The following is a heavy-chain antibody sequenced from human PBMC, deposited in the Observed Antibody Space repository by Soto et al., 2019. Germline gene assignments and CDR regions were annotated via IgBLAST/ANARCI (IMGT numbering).Heavy chain of an antibody. D-gene: IGHD3-10*01. CDR2: ISSTSIYI. J-gene: IGHJ4*02. V-gene: IGHV3-21*01. CDR1: GFTFSGYS. CDR3: ARVSAGIYFEY. Sequence: EVQLVESGGGLVKPGGSLRLSCAASGFTFSGYSMNWVRQAPGKGLEWVSSISSTSIYIYYADSVKGRFTISRDNAKNSLYLQINSLRAEDTAVYYCARVSAGIYFEYWGQGTLVTVSS.